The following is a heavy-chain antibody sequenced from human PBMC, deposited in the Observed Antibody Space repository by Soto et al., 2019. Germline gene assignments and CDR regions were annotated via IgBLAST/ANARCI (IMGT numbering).Heavy chain of an antibody. J-gene: IGHJ4*02. D-gene: IGHD3-10*01. CDR2: ISGGGDTT. Sequence: EVQLLESGGGLVQPGGSLRLSCAASGFTFNNYAMTWVRQAPGKGLEWVSAISGGGDTTYYADSVKGRFTVSIDRSKNTLYLQMSSLRAEDTALYYCAKGRGGSGSLTPRVDFWGQGTLVTVSS. V-gene: IGHV3-23*01. CDR3: AKGRGGSGSLTPRVDF. CDR1: GFTFNNYA.